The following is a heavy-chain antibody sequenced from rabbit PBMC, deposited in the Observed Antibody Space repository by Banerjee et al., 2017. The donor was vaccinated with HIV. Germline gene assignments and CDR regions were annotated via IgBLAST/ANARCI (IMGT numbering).Heavy chain of an antibody. J-gene: IGHJ4*01. CDR3: ARVYADYDYAFNL. D-gene: IGHD6-1*01. Sequence: QSLEESGGDLVKPGASLTLTCTASGFSFSSSYWICWVRQAPGKGLEWIACIYAGSSGSTYYASWAKGRFTISKTSSTTVTLQMTSLTAADTATYFCARVYADYDYAFNLWGPGTLVTVS. CDR2: IYAGSSGST. CDR1: GFSFSSSYW. V-gene: IGHV1S40*01.